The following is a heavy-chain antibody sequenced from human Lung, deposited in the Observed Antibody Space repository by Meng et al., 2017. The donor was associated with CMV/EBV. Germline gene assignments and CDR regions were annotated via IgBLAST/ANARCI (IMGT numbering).Heavy chain of an antibody. J-gene: IGHJ4*02. Sequence: ASVXVSCKASGYTFTSYGISWVRQAPGQGLEWMGWISAYNGNTNYAQKFQGRVIMTTDTFTSTAYMELRSLRSDDTAVYYCARDWELVTHGGDYWVQGTXVTVSS. CDR2: ISAYNGNT. CDR3: ARDWELVTHGGDY. CDR1: GYTFTSYG. V-gene: IGHV1-18*01. D-gene: IGHD3-10*01.